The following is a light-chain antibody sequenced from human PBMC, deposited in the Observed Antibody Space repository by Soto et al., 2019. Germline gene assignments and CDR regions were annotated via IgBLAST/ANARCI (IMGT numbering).Light chain of an antibody. CDR2: GDV. V-gene: IGLV1-40*01. CDR3: QSYDSSLSGSLV. CDR1: NSNIGAGYD. Sequence: QSVLTQPPSVSGAPGQRVTISCTGSNSNIGAGYDVHWYQQVPGTAPKLLIYGDVNRPSGVPDRFSGSKSGTSASLAITGLQAEDEADYYCQSYDSSLSGSLVFGGGTKLTVL. J-gene: IGLJ2*01.